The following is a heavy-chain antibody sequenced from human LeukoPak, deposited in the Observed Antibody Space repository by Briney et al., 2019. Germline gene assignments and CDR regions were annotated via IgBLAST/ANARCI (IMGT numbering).Heavy chain of an antibody. CDR1: GGSISSYY. D-gene: IGHD6-25*01. Sequence: PSETLSLTCTVSGGSISSYYWSWIRQPPGKGLEWIGYIYYSGSTNCNPSLKSRVTISVDTSKNQFSLKLSSVTAADTAVYYCARGSGLEPEDYWGQGTLVTVSS. V-gene: IGHV4-59*01. CDR3: ARGSGLEPEDY. J-gene: IGHJ4*02. CDR2: IYYSGST.